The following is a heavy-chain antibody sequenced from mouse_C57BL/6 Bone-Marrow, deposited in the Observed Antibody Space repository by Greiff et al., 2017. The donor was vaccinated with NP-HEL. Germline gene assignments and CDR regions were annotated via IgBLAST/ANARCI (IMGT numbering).Heavy chain of an antibody. D-gene: IGHD1-1*01. CDR2: IYPGGGYT. J-gene: IGHJ1*03. V-gene: IGHV1-63*01. CDR3: ARGILRSGWYFDV. Sequence: LQESGAELVRPGTSVKMSCKASGYTFTNYWIGWAKQRPGHGLEWIGDIYPGGGYTNYNEKFKGKATLTADKSSSTAYMQFSSLTSEDSAIYYCARGILRSGWYFDVWGTGTTVTVSS. CDR1: GYTFTNYW.